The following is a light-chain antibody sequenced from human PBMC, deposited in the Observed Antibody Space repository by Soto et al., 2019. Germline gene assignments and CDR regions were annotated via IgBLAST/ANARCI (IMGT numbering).Light chain of an antibody. CDR1: SGTNY. Sequence: QSVLTQSPSASGTPGQTVTISCSGSSGTNYVYWYQQLPGTAPKLLIYRNNQRPSGVPDRFSGSKSGTSASLAISGLRSEDEADYYCAAWDDSLSGFYVFGTGTKSPS. CDR2: RNN. V-gene: IGLV1-47*01. J-gene: IGLJ1*01. CDR3: AAWDDSLSGFYV.